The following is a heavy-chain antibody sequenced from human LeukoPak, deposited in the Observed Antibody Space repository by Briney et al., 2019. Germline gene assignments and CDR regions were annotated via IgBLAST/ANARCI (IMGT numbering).Heavy chain of an antibody. CDR2: IYYSGST. D-gene: IGHD3-10*01. CDR3: ARLNYYGSHGKAFDI. Sequence: SETLSLTCTVSGGSISSSSYYWGWIRQPPGKGLEWIGSIYYSGSTYYNPSLKSRVTISVDTSKNQFSLKLSSVTAADTAVYYCARLNYYGSHGKAFDIWGQGTMVTVSS. CDR1: GGSISSSSYY. V-gene: IGHV4-39*01. J-gene: IGHJ3*02.